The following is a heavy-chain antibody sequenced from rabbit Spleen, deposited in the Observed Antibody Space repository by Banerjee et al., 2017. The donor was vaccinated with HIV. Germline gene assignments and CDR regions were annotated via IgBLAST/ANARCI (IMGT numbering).Heavy chain of an antibody. CDR1: GFSLTSSDY. CDR3: ARDLVGVIGWNFYL. D-gene: IGHD1-1*01. V-gene: IGHV1S40*01. CDR2: IYAGSSGFT. J-gene: IGHJ4*01. Sequence: QSLEESGGDLVKPGASLTLTCTASGFSLTSSDYMCWVRQAPGKGLEWIACIYAGSSGFTYHATWAKGRFTISRTSSTTVTLRMTSLTAADTATYFCARDLVGVIGWNFYLWGPGTLVTVS.